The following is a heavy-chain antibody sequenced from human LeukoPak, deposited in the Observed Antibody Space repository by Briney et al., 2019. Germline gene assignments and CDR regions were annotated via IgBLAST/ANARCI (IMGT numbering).Heavy chain of an antibody. CDR2: INSKSGAT. V-gene: IGHV1-2*02. CDR3: ARGVVVVVAATPRGYYYYGMDV. J-gene: IGHJ6*02. CDR1: GYSFTDNY. Sequence: ASVKVSCKASGYSFTDNYMHWVRQAPGQGLEWMGWINSKSGATKYAQKFQGRVTMTRDTSISTAYMELTGLKSDDTAVYYCARGVVVVVAATPRGYYYYGMDVWGQGTTVTVSS. D-gene: IGHD2-15*01.